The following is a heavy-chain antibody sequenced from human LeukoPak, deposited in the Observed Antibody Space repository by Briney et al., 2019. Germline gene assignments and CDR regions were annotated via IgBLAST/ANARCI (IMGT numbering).Heavy chain of an antibody. D-gene: IGHD5-12*01. CDR2: IYSGGST. J-gene: IGHJ4*02. CDR3: AVALRRRALDY. V-gene: IGHV3-53*01. CDR1: GFTFSSYA. Sequence: PGGSLRLSCAASGFTFSSYAMSWVRQAPGKGLEWVSVIYSGGSTYYADSVKGRFTISRDNSKNTLYLQMNSLRAEDTAVYYCAVALRRRALDYWGQGTLVTVSS.